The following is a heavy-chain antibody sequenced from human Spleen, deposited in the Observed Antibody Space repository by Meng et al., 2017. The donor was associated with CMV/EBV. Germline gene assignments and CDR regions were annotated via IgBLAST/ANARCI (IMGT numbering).Heavy chain of an antibody. J-gene: IGHJ4*02. CDR3: ARDFYNATYSSPGDDFDY. V-gene: IGHV3-74*01. Sequence: FTFSGSWMHWVRQAPGKGLVWVARINANGAIINDANSVKGRFTISKDNVKSTVFLQMNSLRAEDTAVYYCARDFYNATYSSPGDDFDYWGQGTLVTVSS. CDR2: INANGAII. CDR1: FTFSGSW. D-gene: IGHD5-18*01.